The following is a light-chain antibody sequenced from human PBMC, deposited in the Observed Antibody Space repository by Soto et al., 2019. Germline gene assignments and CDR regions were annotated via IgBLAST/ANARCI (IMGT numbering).Light chain of an antibody. Sequence: DIQMTQSPSTLSASVGDRVTITCRASQSISPWLAWYQQKPGKAPKLLIYQASSLESGVPSRFSGSASGTEITLTISSLQPDDFATYYCQHYSSYVRTFGQGTKVDIK. V-gene: IGKV1-5*03. J-gene: IGKJ1*01. CDR2: QAS. CDR1: QSISPW. CDR3: QHYSSYVRT.